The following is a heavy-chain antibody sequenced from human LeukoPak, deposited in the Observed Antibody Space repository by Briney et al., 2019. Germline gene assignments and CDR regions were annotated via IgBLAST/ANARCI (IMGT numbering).Heavy chain of an antibody. Sequence: GGSLRLSCAASGFTFSSYGMHWVRQAPGKGLEWVAFIRYDGSNKYYADSVKGRFTISRDNSKNTLYLQMNSLRAEDTAVYYCAKDWDILTGYGRDSRGPIDYWGQGTLVTVSS. D-gene: IGHD3-9*01. CDR3: AKDWDILTGYGRDSRGPIDY. J-gene: IGHJ4*02. V-gene: IGHV3-30*02. CDR2: IRYDGSNK. CDR1: GFTFSSYG.